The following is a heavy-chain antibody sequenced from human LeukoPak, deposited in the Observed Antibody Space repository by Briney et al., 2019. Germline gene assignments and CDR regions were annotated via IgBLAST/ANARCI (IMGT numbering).Heavy chain of an antibody. CDR2: IYYSGST. D-gene: IGHD2-2*03. J-gene: IGHJ4*02. CDR3: ARHSRLDKSSLSWADY. Sequence: PSETLSLTCTVSGGSISSYYWSWIRQPPGQGLEWIGYIYYSGSTNYNPSLKSRVTISVDTSKNQFSLNLSTVTAAATAVYYCARHSRLDKSSLSWADYWGQGTLVTVSS. CDR1: GGSISSYY. V-gene: IGHV4-59*08.